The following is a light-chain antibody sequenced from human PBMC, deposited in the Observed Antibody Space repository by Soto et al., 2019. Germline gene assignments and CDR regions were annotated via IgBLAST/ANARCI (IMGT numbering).Light chain of an antibody. J-gene: IGKJ1*01. CDR2: AAS. CDR1: QGISSY. V-gene: IGKV1-27*01. CDR3: QQYNSYSWT. Sequence: IQVTQSTYSLSASVGDRITITCRASQGISSYLAWYQQKPGKAPKLLIYAASTLQSGVPSRFSGSGSGTDFTLTISSLQPDDFATYYCQQYNSYSWTFGQGTKVDI.